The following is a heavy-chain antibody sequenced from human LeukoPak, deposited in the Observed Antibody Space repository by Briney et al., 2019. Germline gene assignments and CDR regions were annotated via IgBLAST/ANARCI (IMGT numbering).Heavy chain of an antibody. D-gene: IGHD3-22*01. CDR2: IRYDGSNK. V-gene: IGHV3-33*01. J-gene: IGHJ4*02. CDR3: ARDSGGYYYDSSGLGY. Sequence: GGSLSLSCAASGFTFGSNGMHWVRQAPGKGLEWVADIRYDGSNKYYADSVKGRFTISRDNSKNTLYLQMNSLRAEDTAVYYCARDSGGYYYDSSGLGYWGQGNLVTVSS. CDR1: GFTFGSNG.